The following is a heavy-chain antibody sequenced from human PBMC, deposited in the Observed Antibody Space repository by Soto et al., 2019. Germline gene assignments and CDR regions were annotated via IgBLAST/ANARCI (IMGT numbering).Heavy chain of an antibody. CDR2: TYYRSKWYN. D-gene: IGHD3-10*01. CDR3: AREIRGVITPLYNWFDP. V-gene: IGHV6-1*01. J-gene: IGHJ5*02. Sequence: SQTLSLTCAISGDSVSSNSAAWNWMRQSPSRGLEWLGRTYYRSKWYNDYAVSVKSRININPDTSKNQFSLQLNSVTPEDTAVYYCAREIRGVITPLYNWFDPWGQGTLVTVSS. CDR1: GDSVSSNSAA.